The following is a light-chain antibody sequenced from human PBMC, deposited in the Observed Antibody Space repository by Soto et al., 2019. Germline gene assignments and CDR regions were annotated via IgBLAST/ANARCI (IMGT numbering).Light chain of an antibody. V-gene: IGLV2-14*01. Sequence: QSALTQAASVSGSPGQSITISRTGTSSDVGAYDYVTWYQQHPGKAPKVMIYKVSNRPSGVSNRFSGSKSGNTASLTISGLQAEDEADYYCSSYTTGSLVVFGGGTKLTVL. J-gene: IGLJ2*01. CDR3: SSYTTGSLVV. CDR2: KVS. CDR1: SSDVGAYDY.